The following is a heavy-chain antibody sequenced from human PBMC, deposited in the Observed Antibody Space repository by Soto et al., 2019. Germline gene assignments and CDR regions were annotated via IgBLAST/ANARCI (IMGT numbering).Heavy chain of an antibody. Sequence: QVQLQESGPGLVKPSQTLSLTCTVSGGSISSGAYYWSWIRQHPGKGLEWIGYIYDNGRTYYNPSIKRRVTVSGDASRNHFSRELTSVTAADTAMYYCARVAYNWHRAFDYWGQGALVTVSS. CDR2: IYDNGRT. CDR3: ARVAYNWHRAFDY. V-gene: IGHV4-31*03. D-gene: IGHD1-20*01. J-gene: IGHJ4*02. CDR1: GGSISSGAYY.